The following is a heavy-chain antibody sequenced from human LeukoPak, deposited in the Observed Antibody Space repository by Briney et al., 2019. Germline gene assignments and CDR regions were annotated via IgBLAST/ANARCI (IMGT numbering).Heavy chain of an antibody. CDR2: VYYSGGN. D-gene: IGHD1-1*01. CDR1: GCSLRGYY. V-gene: IGHV4-59*01. J-gene: IGHJ4*02. Sequence: SETLSLTCTVSGCSLRGYYWSWIRQSPGKGLEWVGFVYYSGGNMYYPSLESRVAIFMDISKNNFSLQLKSVTGADTAVVFFATTTSSHLFLHDYWRQGTVVMVS. CDR3: ATTTSSHLFLHDY.